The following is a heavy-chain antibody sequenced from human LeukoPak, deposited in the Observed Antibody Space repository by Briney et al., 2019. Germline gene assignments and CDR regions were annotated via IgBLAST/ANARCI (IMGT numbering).Heavy chain of an antibody. D-gene: IGHD3-10*01. CDR1: GGSISSYY. Sequence: PSETLSLTCTVSGGSISSYYWSWIRQPPGKGLEWIGYIYYSGSINYNPSLKSRVTISVDTSKNQFSLKLSSVTAADTAVYYCARVKAGSDAFDIWGQGTMVTVSS. CDR2: IYYSGSI. J-gene: IGHJ3*02. V-gene: IGHV4-59*01. CDR3: ARVKAGSDAFDI.